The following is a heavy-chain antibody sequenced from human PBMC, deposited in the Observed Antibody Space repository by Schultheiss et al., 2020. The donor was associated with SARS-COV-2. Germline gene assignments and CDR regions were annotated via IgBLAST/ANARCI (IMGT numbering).Heavy chain of an antibody. Sequence: SETLSLTCAVSGGSISSGGYSWSWIRQPPGKGLEWIGYIYYSGSTYYNPSLKSRVTISVDTSKNQFSLKLSSVTAADTAVYYCARFVAAAATHWGQGTLVTVSS. CDR2: IYYSGST. CDR1: GGSISSGGYS. J-gene: IGHJ4*02. V-gene: IGHV4-30-4*07. D-gene: IGHD6-13*01. CDR3: ARFVAAAATH.